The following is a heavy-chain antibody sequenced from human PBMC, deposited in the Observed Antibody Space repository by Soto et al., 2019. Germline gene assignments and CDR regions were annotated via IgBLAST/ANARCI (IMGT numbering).Heavy chain of an antibody. V-gene: IGHV4-34*01. Sequence: SETLSLTCAVYGGSFSGYYWSWIRQPPGKGLEWIGEINHSGSTNYNPSLKSRVTISVDTSKNQFSLKLSSVTAADTAVYYCARTGRYSSGWFDYWGEGTLVTVPS. CDR1: GGSFSGYY. J-gene: IGHJ5*01. CDR2: INHSGST. D-gene: IGHD6-19*01. CDR3: ARTGRYSSGWFDY.